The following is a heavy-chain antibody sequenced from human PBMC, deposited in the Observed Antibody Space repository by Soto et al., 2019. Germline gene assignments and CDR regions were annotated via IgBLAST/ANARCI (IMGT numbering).Heavy chain of an antibody. CDR1: GGSISSGDYY. V-gene: IGHV4-30-4*01. CDR2: IYYSGST. CDR3: ARDRRYYYDSSGYFKHGMDV. J-gene: IGHJ6*02. D-gene: IGHD3-22*01. Sequence: SETLSLTCTVSGGSISSGDYYWSWIRQPPGKGLEWIGYIYYSGSTYYNPSLKSRVTISVGTSKNQFALKLSSVTAADTAVYYCARDRRYYYDSSGYFKHGMDVWGQGTTVTVSS.